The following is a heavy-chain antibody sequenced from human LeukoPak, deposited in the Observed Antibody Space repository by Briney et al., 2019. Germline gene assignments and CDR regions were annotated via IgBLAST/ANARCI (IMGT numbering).Heavy chain of an antibody. Sequence: PGGSLRLSCAASGFTFSSYGMHWVRQAPGKGLEWVAFIRYDGSNKYYADSVEGRFTISRDNSKNTLYLQMNSLRAEDTAVYYCAKKETTVVTGGFDYWGQGTLVTVSS. J-gene: IGHJ4*02. CDR3: AKKETTVVTGGFDY. CDR1: GFTFSSYG. CDR2: IRYDGSNK. D-gene: IGHD4-23*01. V-gene: IGHV3-30*02.